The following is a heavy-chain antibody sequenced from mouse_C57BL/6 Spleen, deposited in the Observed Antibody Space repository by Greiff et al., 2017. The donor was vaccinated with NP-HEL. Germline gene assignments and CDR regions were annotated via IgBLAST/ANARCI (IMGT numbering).Heavy chain of an antibody. Sequence: VQLQQSGAELVRPGSSVKLSCKTSGYTFTSYGINWVRQRPGQGLEWIGYIYIGNGYPASNEKFTGKATLTPDTSSSTSYMQRSSLTSDDSAIYFFARSGTNYAMDYWGQGTSVTVSS. CDR2: IYIGNGYP. J-gene: IGHJ4*01. CDR1: GYTFTSYG. D-gene: IGHD4-1*01. V-gene: IGHV1-58*01. CDR3: ARSGTNYAMDY.